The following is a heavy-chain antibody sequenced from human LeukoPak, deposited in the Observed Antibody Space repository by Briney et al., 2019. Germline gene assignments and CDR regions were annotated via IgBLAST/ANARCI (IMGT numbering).Heavy chain of an antibody. CDR3: ARLVSAVRYFDL. Sequence: GASVKVSCKASGYTFTGYYMHWVRQAPGQGLEWMGRINPNSGGTNYAQKFQGRVTMTRDTSISTAYMELGRLRSDDTAVYYCARLVSAVRYFDLWGRGTLVTVSS. D-gene: IGHD2-21*02. CDR2: INPNSGGT. CDR1: GYTFTGYY. V-gene: IGHV1-2*06. J-gene: IGHJ2*01.